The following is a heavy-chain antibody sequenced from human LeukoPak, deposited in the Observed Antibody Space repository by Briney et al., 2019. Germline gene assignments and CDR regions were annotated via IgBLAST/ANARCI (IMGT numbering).Heavy chain of an antibody. CDR1: GFTVTSTH. V-gene: IGHV3-53*05. D-gene: IGHD3-10*01. CDR3: ARDRAGRRSSWVEFDL. CDR2: IYDDGGT. Sequence: GSLRLSCTVSGFTVTSTHMDWVRQAPGKGPEWVALIYDDGGTVYADSVKGRFTISRDNSKNMVYLQMNSLRPEDSAVYYCARDRAGRRSSWVEFDLWGQGTLVTASS. J-gene: IGHJ5*02.